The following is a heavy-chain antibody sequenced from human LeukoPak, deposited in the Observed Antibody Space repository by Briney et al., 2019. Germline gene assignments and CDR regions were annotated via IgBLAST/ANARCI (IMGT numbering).Heavy chain of an antibody. V-gene: IGHV3-7*01. CDR2: IKQEGSEK. J-gene: IGHJ6*02. D-gene: IGHD3-22*01. CDR1: GFTFSSYW. CDR3: ARDRSYASSGYYQGRYYYGMDV. Sequence: PGGSLRLSCAASGFTFSSYWMSWVRQAPGKGLEWVANIKQEGSEKYYVESVKGGFTISRENAKNSLYLKMTSLRAEDTAVYYCARDRSYASSGYYQGRYYYGMDVWGQGTTVTVSS.